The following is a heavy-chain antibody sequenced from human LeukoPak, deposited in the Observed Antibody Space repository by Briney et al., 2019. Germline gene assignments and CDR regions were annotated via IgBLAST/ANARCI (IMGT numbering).Heavy chain of an antibody. CDR1: GFTFSSYW. CDR2: IRQDGSEK. D-gene: IGHD2-15*01. Sequence: GGSLRLSCAASGFTFSSYWMSWVRQAPGKGLEWVANIRQDGSEKYYVDSVKGRFTISRDNAKNSLYLQMNSLRAEDTAVYYCAREGYCSGGGCYAFDYWGQGTLVTVSS. V-gene: IGHV3-7*01. CDR3: AREGYCSGGGCYAFDY. J-gene: IGHJ4*02.